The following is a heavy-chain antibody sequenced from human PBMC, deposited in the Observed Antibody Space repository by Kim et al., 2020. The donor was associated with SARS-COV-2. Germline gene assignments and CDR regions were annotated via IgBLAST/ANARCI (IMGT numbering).Heavy chain of an antibody. J-gene: IGHJ5*02. CDR2: INHSGST. Sequence: INHSGSTNYNPSLKSRVTIAVDTSKNQFSLKLSSVTAADTAVYYCARLGAWGQGTLVTVSS. V-gene: IGHV4-34*01. D-gene: IGHD6-13*01. CDR3: ARLGA.